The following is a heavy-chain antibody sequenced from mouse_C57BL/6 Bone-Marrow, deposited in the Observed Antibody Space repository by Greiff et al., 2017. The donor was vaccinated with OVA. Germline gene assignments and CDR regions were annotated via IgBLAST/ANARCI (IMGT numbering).Heavy chain of an antibody. CDR1: GYTFTSYD. CDR3: ARLRRFAY. D-gene: IGHD1-2*01. J-gene: IGHJ3*01. Sequence: QVQLQQSGPELVKPGASVKLSCKASGYTFTSYDINWVKQRPGQGLEWIGWIYPRDGSTKYNEKLKGKATLTVDTSSSTAYMETDSLTSEDSAVYFCARLRRFAYWGQGTLVTVSA. V-gene: IGHV1-85*01. CDR2: IYPRDGST.